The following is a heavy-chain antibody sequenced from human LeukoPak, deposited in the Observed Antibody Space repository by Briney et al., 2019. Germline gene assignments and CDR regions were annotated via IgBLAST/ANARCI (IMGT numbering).Heavy chain of an antibody. J-gene: IGHJ4*02. D-gene: IGHD4-11*01. CDR2: VSGSGDNT. CDR3: ARWGNDYSQFDS. Sequence: QSGGSLRLSRAASGFTFNNYAMTWVRQAPGKGLEWVSVVSGSGDNTNYADSVKGRFTISRDNSKNTLFLQMNSLRTEDTAVYFCARWGNDYSQFDSWGQGTLVTVS. CDR1: GFTFNNYA. V-gene: IGHV3-23*01.